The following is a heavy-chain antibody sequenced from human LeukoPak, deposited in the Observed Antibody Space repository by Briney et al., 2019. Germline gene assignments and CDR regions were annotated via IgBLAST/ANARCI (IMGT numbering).Heavy chain of an antibody. V-gene: IGHV1-69*04. CDR3: ARLQTLTTVTNAFDI. J-gene: IGHJ3*02. D-gene: IGHD4-17*01. Sequence: SVKVSCKASGGTFSSYAINWVRQAPGQGLEWMGRIIPIRGIANYAQKFQGRVTITADKSTSTACMELSSLRSEDTAVYYCARLQTLTTVTNAFDIWGQGTMVTVSS. CDR1: GGTFSSYA. CDR2: IIPIRGIA.